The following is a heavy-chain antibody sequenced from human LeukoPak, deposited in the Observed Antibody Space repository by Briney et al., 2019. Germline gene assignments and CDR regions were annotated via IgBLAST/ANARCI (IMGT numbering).Heavy chain of an antibody. CDR3: ARGWFGELLPQDY. Sequence: PGGSLRLSCGASGFTFSRYSMNWVRQAPGKGLEWVSSISSSGSYIYYADSVKGRFTISRDNAKNSLYLQMNSLRAEDTAVYYCARGWFGELLPQDYWGQGTLVTVSS. J-gene: IGHJ4*02. D-gene: IGHD3-10*01. CDR2: ISSSGSYI. CDR1: GFTFSRYS. V-gene: IGHV3-21*01.